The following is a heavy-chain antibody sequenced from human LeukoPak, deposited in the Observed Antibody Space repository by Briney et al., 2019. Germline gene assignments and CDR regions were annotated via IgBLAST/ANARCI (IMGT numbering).Heavy chain of an antibody. J-gene: IGHJ4*02. D-gene: IGHD1-14*01. CDR2: ISGSGGGT. CDR1: GFTFTTYA. Sequence: GGSLRLSCAASGFTFTTYAMSWVRQAPGKGLEWVSLISGSGGGTYYADSVKGRFTISRDNSKNMVYLQVNSLRADDTAVYYCASTKPPMGSPYDYWGQGTLVTVSS. V-gene: IGHV3-23*01. CDR3: ASTKPPMGSPYDY.